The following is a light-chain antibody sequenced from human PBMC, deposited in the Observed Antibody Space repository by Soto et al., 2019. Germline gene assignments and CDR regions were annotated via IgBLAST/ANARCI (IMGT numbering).Light chain of an antibody. CDR3: QQYGSSSQPWT. V-gene: IGKV3-20*01. J-gene: IGKJ1*01. CDR2: GAS. Sequence: EIVLTQSPGTLSLSPGETATLSFRSSQSVSSSYLAWYQQKPGQAPRLLIYGASSRATGIPDRFSGSGSGTDFTLTISRLEPEDFAVYYCQQYGSSSQPWTFGQGTKVDIK. CDR1: QSVSSSY.